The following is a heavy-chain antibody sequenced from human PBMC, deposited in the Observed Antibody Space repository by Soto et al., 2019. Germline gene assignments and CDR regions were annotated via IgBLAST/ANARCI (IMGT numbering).Heavy chain of an antibody. CDR1: GYSFTRYA. D-gene: IGHD1-1*01. CDR2: ISAHNGNT. CDR3: ARGRYGDY. J-gene: IGHJ4*02. Sequence: QVHLVQYGAEVKKPGASVKVSCKASGYSFTRYAITWVRQAPGQGLEWMGWISAHNGNTDYAQKLQGRVIVTRDTSTSTAYRELRSLRSDDTAVYYCARGRYGDYWGQGALVTVSS. V-gene: IGHV1-18*01.